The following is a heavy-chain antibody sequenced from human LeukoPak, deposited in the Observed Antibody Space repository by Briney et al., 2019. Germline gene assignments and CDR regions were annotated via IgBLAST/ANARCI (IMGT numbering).Heavy chain of an antibody. J-gene: IGHJ5*02. CDR2: IYYSGST. CDR1: GGSISSYY. CDR3: ARDGRWGNWFDP. Sequence: SETLSLTCTVSGGSISSYYWSWIRQPPGKGLEWIGYIYYSGSTNYNPSLKSRVTVSVDTSKNQFSLKLSSVTAADTAVYYCARDGRWGNWFDPWGQGTLVTVSS. V-gene: IGHV4-59*01. D-gene: IGHD4-23*01.